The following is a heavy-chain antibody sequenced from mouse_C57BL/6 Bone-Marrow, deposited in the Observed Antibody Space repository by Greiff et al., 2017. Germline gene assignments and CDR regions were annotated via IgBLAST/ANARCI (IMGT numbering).Heavy chain of an antibody. CDR1: YFAFMASA. CDR3: ASGDYGGLYAMDY. D-gene: IGHD1-1*02. CDR2: FTMYSDAT. V-gene: IGHV1-49*01. Sequence: LQQSGAELVRPGSSVKLSCKDSYFAFMASAMHWVKQRPGHGLEWIGSFTMYSDATEYSENFKGKATLTANTSSSTAYMELSSLTSEDSAVXYCASGDYGGLYAMDYWGQGTSVTVSS. J-gene: IGHJ4*01.